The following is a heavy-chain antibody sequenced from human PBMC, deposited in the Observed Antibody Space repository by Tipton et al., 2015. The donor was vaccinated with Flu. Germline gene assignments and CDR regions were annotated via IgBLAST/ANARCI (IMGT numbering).Heavy chain of an antibody. D-gene: IGHD5-24*01. CDR2: IYHSGST. J-gene: IGHJ4*02. Sequence: TLSLTCTVSGYSISSGFYWGWIRQSPGKGLEWIGNIYHSGSTFYNPSLKSRVTISVDTSKNQFSLKLSSVTAADTAMYYCARGDGYNFDYWGQGTLVTVSS. CDR1: GYSISSGFY. CDR3: ARGDGYNFDY. V-gene: IGHV4-38-2*02.